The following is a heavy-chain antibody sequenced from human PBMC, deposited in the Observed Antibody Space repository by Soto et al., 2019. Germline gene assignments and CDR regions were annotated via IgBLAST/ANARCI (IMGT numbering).Heavy chain of an antibody. J-gene: IGHJ5*02. D-gene: IGHD6-19*01. CDR3: ARVVISGWYRGNWFDP. CDR2: ISEYNGNT. CDR1: GYTFTSYG. V-gene: IGHV1-18*01. Sequence: QVQLVQSGAEVKKPGASVKVSCKASGYTFTSYGISWVRQAPGQGLEWMGWISEYNGNTNYAQKPQGRDTMTTDTSTSTAYMELRSLRSDDTAVYYCARVVISGWYRGNWFDPWGQGTLVTVSS.